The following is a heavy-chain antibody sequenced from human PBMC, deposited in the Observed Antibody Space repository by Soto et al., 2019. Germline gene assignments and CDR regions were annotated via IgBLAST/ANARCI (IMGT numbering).Heavy chain of an antibody. CDR2: IYNTGSN. CDR1: GGSISSGLHY. CDR3: ARGMPYYFDY. Sequence: PSETLSLTCTVSGGSISSGLHYWSWIRQRPGKGLEWIAYIYNTGSNYYNTSLKSRITISVNTSNNQFSMKMSSVTAADTAVYYCARGMPYYFDYWGQGSLVTVSS. V-gene: IGHV4-31*03. J-gene: IGHJ4*02. D-gene: IGHD2-2*01.